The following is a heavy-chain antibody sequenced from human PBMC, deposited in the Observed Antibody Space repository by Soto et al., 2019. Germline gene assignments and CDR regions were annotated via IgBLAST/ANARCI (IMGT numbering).Heavy chain of an antibody. V-gene: IGHV4-30-4*02. CDR1: GGSISSGDYY. CDR3: ATHTGYYDSSATKGSEFDY. CDR2: IYYSGST. J-gene: IGHJ4*02. Sequence: SDTLSLTCTVSGGSISSGDYYWSWIRQPPGKGLEWIGYIYYSGSTYYNPSLKSRVTISVDTSKNQFSLKLSSVTAADTAVYYCATHTGYYDSSATKGSEFDYWGQGTLVPSPQ. D-gene: IGHD3-22*01.